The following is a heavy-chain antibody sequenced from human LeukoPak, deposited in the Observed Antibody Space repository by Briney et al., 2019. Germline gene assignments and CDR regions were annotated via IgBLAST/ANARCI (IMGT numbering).Heavy chain of an antibody. D-gene: IGHD6-13*01. Sequence: NPSETLSLTCAVYGGSFSGYYWSWIRQPPGKGLEWIGEINYSGSTNYNPSLKSRVTISVDTSKNQFSLKLSSVTAADTAVYYCARARIAAAGTTDYWGQGTLVTVSS. CDR3: ARARIAAAGTTDY. J-gene: IGHJ4*02. V-gene: IGHV4-34*01. CDR2: INYSGST. CDR1: GGSFSGYY.